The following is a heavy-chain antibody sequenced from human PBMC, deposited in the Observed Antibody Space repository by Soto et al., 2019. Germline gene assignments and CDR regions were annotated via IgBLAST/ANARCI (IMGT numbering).Heavy chain of an antibody. V-gene: IGHV4-59*01. Sequence: QGQLQESGPGLLRPSETLSLTCTVSGVSLDNFFLGWIRQTPRKGLEWVGYVFPVGAESYMTEGETTGYNPSLDSRATISLDLPKNQFSLTLTSVTAADTAVYYCARDRGGITVSAKPLGEWFDPWGQGTLVTVSS. J-gene: IGHJ5*02. CDR3: ARDRGGITVSAKPLGEWFDP. D-gene: IGHD3-16*01. CDR1: GVSLDNFF. CDR2: VFPVGAESYMTEGETT.